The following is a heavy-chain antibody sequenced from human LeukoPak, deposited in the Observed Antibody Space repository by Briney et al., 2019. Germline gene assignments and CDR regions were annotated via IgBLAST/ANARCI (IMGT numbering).Heavy chain of an antibody. V-gene: IGHV1-2*02. CDR3: ARNKRSSGVAFDI. Sequence: ASVKVSCKASGYTFTGYYMHWVRQAPGQGLEWMGWINPNSGGTNYAQKFQGRVTMTRDTSISTAYMELSRLRSDDTAVYYCARNKRSSGVAFDIWGQGTMVTVSS. CDR2: INPNSGGT. CDR1: GYTFTGYY. D-gene: IGHD3-10*01. J-gene: IGHJ3*02.